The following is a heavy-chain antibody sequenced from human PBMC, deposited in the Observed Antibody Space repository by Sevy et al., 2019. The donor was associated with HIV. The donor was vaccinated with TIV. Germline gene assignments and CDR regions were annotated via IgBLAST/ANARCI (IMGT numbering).Heavy chain of an antibody. CDR2: IYYSGRT. Sequence: SETLSLTCAVSGYSISSSNWWGWIRQPPGKGLEWIGYIYYSGRTYHNPSLKSRVSMSVDTSKNQFSLKLSSVTAVDTGVYYCAGNRVRSSGRRLEAFDIWGQGTMVTVSS. D-gene: IGHD3-22*01. V-gene: IGHV4-28*01. CDR1: GYSISSSNW. J-gene: IGHJ3*02. CDR3: AGNRVRSSGRRLEAFDI.